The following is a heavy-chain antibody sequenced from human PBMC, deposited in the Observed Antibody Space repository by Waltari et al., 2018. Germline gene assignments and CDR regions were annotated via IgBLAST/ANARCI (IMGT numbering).Heavy chain of an antibody. D-gene: IGHD2-21*02. Sequence: QVQLQESGPGLVKPSETLSLTCAVSGYSISRGYYWGWIRPPPGKGLEWIGSIYHSGSTYYNPSLKSRVTISVDTSKNQFSLKLSSVTAADTAVYYCAGEVVTSGFDYWGQGTLVTVSS. J-gene: IGHJ4*02. CDR2: IYHSGST. V-gene: IGHV4-38-2*01. CDR1: GYSISRGYY. CDR3: AGEVVTSGFDY.